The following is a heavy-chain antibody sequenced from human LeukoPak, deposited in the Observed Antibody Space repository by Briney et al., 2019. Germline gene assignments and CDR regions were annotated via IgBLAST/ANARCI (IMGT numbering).Heavy chain of an antibody. CDR3: ARAHSRGTSSYYFDY. J-gene: IGHJ4*02. CDR1: GGTFSTYA. Sequence: GALVKVSCKASGGTFSTYAISWVRQAPEQGLEWMGRIIPILGIANYAQKFQGRVTITADKSTSTAYMELSSLRSEDTAVYYCARAHSRGTSSYYFDYWGQGTLVTVSS. CDR2: IIPILGIA. V-gene: IGHV1-69*04. D-gene: IGHD6-6*01.